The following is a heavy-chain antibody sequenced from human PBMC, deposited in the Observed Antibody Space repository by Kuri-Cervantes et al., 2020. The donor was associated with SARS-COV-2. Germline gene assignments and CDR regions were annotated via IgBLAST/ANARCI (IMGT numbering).Heavy chain of an antibody. CDR1: GGSFSGYY. CDR3: ARGCNRITIFGVVNIPAAENWFDP. J-gene: IGHJ5*02. D-gene: IGHD3-3*01. V-gene: IGHV4-34*01. Sequence: SETLSLTCAVYGGSFSGYYWSWIRQSPRKGLEWIGEISHSGSTNYNSSLKSRVTISIDTSKNQFSLRLSSATAADTAVYFCARGCNRITIFGVVNIPAAENWFDPWGQGTLVTVSS. CDR2: ISHSGST.